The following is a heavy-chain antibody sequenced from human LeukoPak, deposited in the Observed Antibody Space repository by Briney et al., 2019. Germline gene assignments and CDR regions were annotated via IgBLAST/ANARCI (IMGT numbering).Heavy chain of an antibody. J-gene: IGHJ3*01. Sequence: GGSLRLSCAASGFNFRSFAMHWVRQAPGEGLEWVAFIRYDGSDKYYADSVKGRFTISRDNSKNTLYLQMSSLRAEDTAVYYCASRIVVAAADAFDVWGQGTVVTVS. D-gene: IGHD6-19*01. CDR2: IRYDGSDK. V-gene: IGHV3-30*02. CDR1: GFNFRSFA. CDR3: ASRIVVAAADAFDV.